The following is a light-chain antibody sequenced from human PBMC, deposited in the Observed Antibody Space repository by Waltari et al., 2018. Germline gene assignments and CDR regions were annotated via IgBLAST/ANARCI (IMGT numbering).Light chain of an antibody. V-gene: IGLV3-21*02. Sequence: LLQPPSETMAPGQKAKIHCGANNLGNYSVHWSQVKPGQAPVFSVHDDLDRHSGIPDRFSGSNSGNIPNLTLTSVEADDEAYYYCQVWESSPGDHSLVVGVATRLTVL. CDR1: NLGNYS. CDR3: QVWESSPGDHSLV. CDR2: DDL. J-gene: IGLJ2*01.